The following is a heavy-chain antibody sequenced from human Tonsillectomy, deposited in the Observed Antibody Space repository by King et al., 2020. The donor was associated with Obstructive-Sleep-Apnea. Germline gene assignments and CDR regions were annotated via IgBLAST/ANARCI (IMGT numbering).Heavy chain of an antibody. J-gene: IGHJ5*02. Sequence: VQLVQSGGGLVQPGGSLRLSCAASGFTFSSYAMSWVRQAPGMGLKWVSSISGSGGSTYYEDSVKGRFTISRDNSKNTLYLQMNSLRAEDTAVYYCAKDLRDFRIGWFDPWGQGTLVTVSS. CDR2: ISGSGGST. D-gene: IGHD3-3*01. V-gene: IGHV3-23*04. CDR3: AKDLRDFRIGWFDP. CDR1: GFTFSSYA.